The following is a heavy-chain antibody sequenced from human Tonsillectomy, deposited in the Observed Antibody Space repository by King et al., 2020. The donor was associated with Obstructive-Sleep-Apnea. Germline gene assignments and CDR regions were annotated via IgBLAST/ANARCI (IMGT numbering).Heavy chain of an antibody. V-gene: IGHV3-74*01. J-gene: IGHJ4*02. CDR1: GFTFISYW. Sequence: VQLVESGGGSVQPGGSLRLSFAASGFTFISYWMHWVRQGPGKGLVWVSRIKSDGGSTSYADSVKGRFTISRDNAKNTLYLQMNSLRAEDTAVYYCARGLHGSGDYWGQGTLVTVSS. CDR2: IKSDGGST. D-gene: IGHD3-10*01. CDR3: ARGLHGSGDY.